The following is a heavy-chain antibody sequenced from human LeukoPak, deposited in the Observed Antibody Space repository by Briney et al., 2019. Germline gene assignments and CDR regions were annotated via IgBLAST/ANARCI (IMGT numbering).Heavy chain of an antibody. V-gene: IGHV1-69*05. D-gene: IGHD6-19*01. J-gene: IGHJ3*02. Sequence: SVKVSCKASGGTFSSYAISWVQQAPGQGLEWMGRIIPIFGTANYAQKFQGRVTITTDESTSTAYMELSSLRSEDTAVYYCARRRIVAGTDAFDIWGQGTMVTVSS. CDR1: GGTFSSYA. CDR2: IIPIFGTA. CDR3: ARRRIVAGTDAFDI.